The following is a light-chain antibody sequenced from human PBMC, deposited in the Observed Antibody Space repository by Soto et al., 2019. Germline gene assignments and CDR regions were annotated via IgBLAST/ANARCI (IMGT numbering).Light chain of an antibody. CDR3: QHYNNWPRT. Sequence: EIVMTQCPATMSVSPGERATLSCRASQCVSSNLAWYQQKPGQAPRLLIYDASTRATGIPARFSGSGSGTEFTLTISSLQSEDFAVYYCQHYNNWPRTFGQGTKVEIK. CDR2: DAS. V-gene: IGKV3-15*01. CDR1: QCVSSN. J-gene: IGKJ1*01.